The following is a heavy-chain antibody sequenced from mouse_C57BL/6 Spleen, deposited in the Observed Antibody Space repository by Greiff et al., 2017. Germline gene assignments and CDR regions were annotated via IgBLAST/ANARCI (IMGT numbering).Heavy chain of an antibody. CDR3: TRQRGDGYFYYFDY. CDR2: IRNKANNHAT. J-gene: IGHJ2*01. D-gene: IGHD2-3*01. CDR1: GFTFSDAW. Sequence: EVKLMESGGGLVQPGGSMKLSCAASGFTFSDAWMDWVRQSPEKGLEWVAEIRNKANNHATYYAESVKGRFTISRDDSKSSVYLQMNSLRAEDTGIYYCTRQRGDGYFYYFDYWGQGTTLTVSS. V-gene: IGHV6-6*01.